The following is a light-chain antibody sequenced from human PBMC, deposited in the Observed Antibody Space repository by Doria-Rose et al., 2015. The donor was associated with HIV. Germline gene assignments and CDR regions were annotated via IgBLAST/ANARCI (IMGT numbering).Light chain of an antibody. V-gene: IGKV1-39*01. CDR2: AAS. J-gene: IGKJ1*01. CDR3: KESYSTKGT. Sequence: TQPPAFLSASVGDRVTITCRASQGISSYLAWYQQKPGKAPKLLIYAASGLQSGVPSRFRGSGSGTDFTLTISSLQPEDFETYDCKESYSTKGTFGQRTQVDIK. CDR1: QGISSY.